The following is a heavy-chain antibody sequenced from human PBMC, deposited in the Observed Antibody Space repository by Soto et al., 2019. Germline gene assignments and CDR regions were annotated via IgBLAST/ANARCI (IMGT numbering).Heavy chain of an antibody. CDR2: ISAYNGNT. CDR3: ARGGGSYYYYGMDV. D-gene: IGHD3-16*01. J-gene: IGHJ6*02. V-gene: IGHV1-18*01. Sequence: GSVKGSCKASGYTFTSYGISWVRQAPGQGLEWMGWISAYNGNTNYAQKLQGRVTMTTDTSTSTAYMELRSLRSDDTAVYYCARGGGSYYYYGMDVWGQGTTVTVSS. CDR1: GYTFTSYG.